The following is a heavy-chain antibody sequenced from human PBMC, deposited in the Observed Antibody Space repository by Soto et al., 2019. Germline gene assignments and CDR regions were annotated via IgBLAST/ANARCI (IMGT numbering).Heavy chain of an antibody. CDR3: EKEFHSWNYFDY. CDR2: ISYDGSNK. Sequence: GGSLRLSCAASVFTFSSSGMHWVRQAPGKGLEWVAVISYDGSNKFYADSVKGRFTISRDNFRNTLYLQMNSLRAEDTAVYYCEKEFHSWNYFDYWAQGTMVTVSS. V-gene: IGHV3-30*18. CDR1: VFTFSSSG. J-gene: IGHJ4*02. D-gene: IGHD1-20*01.